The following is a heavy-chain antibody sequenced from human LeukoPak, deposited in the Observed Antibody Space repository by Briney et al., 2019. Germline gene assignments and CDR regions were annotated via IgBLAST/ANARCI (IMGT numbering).Heavy chain of an antibody. J-gene: IGHJ4*02. Sequence: GGSLRLSCAASGFTFSTCNMHWVRQAPGKGLEWATIIRYDGSDKNYADSVKGRFTISRDNSKNTLYLEMNRLRAEDTAVYYCVKDANWAFHHWGQGTLVTVSS. D-gene: IGHD7-27*01. CDR3: VKDANWAFHH. V-gene: IGHV3-30*02. CDR1: GFTFSTCN. CDR2: IRYDGSDK.